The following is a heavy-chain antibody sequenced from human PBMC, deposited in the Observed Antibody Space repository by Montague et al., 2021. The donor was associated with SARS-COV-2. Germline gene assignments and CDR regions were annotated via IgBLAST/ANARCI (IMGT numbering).Heavy chain of an antibody. D-gene: IGHD1-14*01. CDR1: GFTFSSRG. CDR2: IHGRGDGT. V-gene: IGHV3-23*01. J-gene: IGHJ6*02. Sequence: SLRLSCAASGFTFSSRGMYWVRQPPGKGLEWVSEIHGRGDGTYYADSVKGRFTISRDNSKNTLYLQMNSLRVEDTAVYYCARDQNHGMDVWGQGTTVIVSS. CDR3: ARDQNHGMDV.